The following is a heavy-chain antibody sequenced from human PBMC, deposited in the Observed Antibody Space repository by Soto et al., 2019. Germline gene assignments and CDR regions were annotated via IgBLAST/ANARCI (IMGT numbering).Heavy chain of an antibody. CDR2: ISAHNGNT. Sequence: QVHLVQSGAEVKKPGASVKVSCKASGYTFTSYGITWVRQAPGQGLEWMGWISAHNGNTDYAQKIQGRVIVTRDNSTSTAKMERSSPRSDDTAVYYCARGRYGDYWGQGALVTVSS. J-gene: IGHJ4*02. CDR1: GYTFTSYG. CDR3: ARGRYGDY. D-gene: IGHD1-1*01. V-gene: IGHV1-18*01.